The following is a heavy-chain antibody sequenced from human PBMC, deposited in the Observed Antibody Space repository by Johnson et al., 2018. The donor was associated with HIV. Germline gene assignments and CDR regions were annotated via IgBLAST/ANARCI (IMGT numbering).Heavy chain of an antibody. CDR2: ISSSGSAI. V-gene: IGHV3-11*04. D-gene: IGHD2-21*01. J-gene: IGHJ3*02. CDR3: ARDAILSPGAFDI. Sequence: QVQLVESGGGLVKPGGSLRLSFTASGFTFSDYYMNWIRQAPGKGLEWVSYISSSGSAISYADSVKGRFTISRDNSKNTLYLQMNSLRAEDTAVYYCARDAILSPGAFDIWGQGTMVTVSS. CDR1: GFTFSDYY.